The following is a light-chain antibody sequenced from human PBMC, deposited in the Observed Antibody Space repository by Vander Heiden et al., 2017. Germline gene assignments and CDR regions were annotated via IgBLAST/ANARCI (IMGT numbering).Light chain of an antibody. Sequence: QSVLTQPPSASGTPAQRLTLSCSATTSNIGSNYEYGCQQLPGTATKLLIYMTNQRPSGVPDRFSGSKSDTSASLAISGLRSEDEADYYCAAWDDSLSGLVFGIGTKVTVL. J-gene: IGLJ1*01. CDR1: TSNIGSNY. V-gene: IGLV1-47*01. CDR2: MTN. CDR3: AAWDDSLSGLV.